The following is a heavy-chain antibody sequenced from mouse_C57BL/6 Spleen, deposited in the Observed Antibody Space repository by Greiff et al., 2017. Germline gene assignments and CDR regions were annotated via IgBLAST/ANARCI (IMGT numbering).Heavy chain of an antibody. CDR3: ARSGYSNYIAY. CDR1: GYTFTSYW. V-gene: IGHV1-64*01. J-gene: IGHJ3*01. CDR2: IHPNSGRT. Sequence: QVQLQQPGAELVKPGASVKLSCKASGYTFTSYWMPWVKQRPGQGLEWIGMIHPNSGRTNYNEKFKSKATLTVDKSSSTAYMQLSSLASEDSAVYYCARSGYSNYIAYWGQGTLVTVSA. D-gene: IGHD2-5*01.